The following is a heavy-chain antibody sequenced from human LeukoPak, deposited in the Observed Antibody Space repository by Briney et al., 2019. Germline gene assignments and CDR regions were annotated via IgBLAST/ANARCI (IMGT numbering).Heavy chain of an antibody. V-gene: IGHV3-30*03. Sequence: GGSLRLSCAASGFTFSSYGMHWVRQAPGKGLEWVAVISYDGSNKYYADSVKGRFTISRDNSKNTLYLQMNSQRAEDTAVYYCASSLPRYSSSWYLFNHWGQGTLVTVSS. D-gene: IGHD6-13*01. CDR2: ISYDGSNK. CDR1: GFTFSSYG. CDR3: ASSLPRYSSSWYLFNH. J-gene: IGHJ4*02.